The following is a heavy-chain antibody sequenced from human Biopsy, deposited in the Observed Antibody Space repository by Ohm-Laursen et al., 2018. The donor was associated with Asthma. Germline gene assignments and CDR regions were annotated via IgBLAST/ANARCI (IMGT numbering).Heavy chain of an antibody. Sequence: GASDTASCQASGSTFINYAIHWARLAPGQWLGWKGWIKVGNGTTKYSQKFQGRVTITRDTSASTVYMELSSLRSEDTAVYYCARTYYDFLTGQVNDAFAMWGQGTMVTVSS. D-gene: IGHD3-9*01. CDR3: ARTYYDFLTGQVNDAFAM. J-gene: IGHJ3*02. V-gene: IGHV1-3*01. CDR2: IKVGNGTT. CDR1: GSTFINYA.